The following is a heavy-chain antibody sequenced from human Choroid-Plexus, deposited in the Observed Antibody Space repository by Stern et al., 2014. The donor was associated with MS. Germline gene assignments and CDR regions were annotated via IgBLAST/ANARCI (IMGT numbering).Heavy chain of an antibody. D-gene: IGHD2-15*01. CDR3: AKDRQWSTYFFDY. CDR2: ISYDGSDK. J-gene: IGHJ4*02. CDR1: GFTFSNFG. Sequence: VHLVESGGGVAQPGRPLILSCAASGFTFSNFGMHWVRQAPGKGLEWVALISYDGSDKYYADSVKGRFTIFRDNSKNPLYMHRNSLRAEDTAVYYCAKDRQWSTYFFDYWGQGSLVTVSS. V-gene: IGHV3-30*18.